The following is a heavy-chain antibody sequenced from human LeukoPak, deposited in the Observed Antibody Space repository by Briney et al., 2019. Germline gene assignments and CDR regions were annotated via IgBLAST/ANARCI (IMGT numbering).Heavy chain of an antibody. J-gene: IGHJ6*02. V-gene: IGHV1-2*06. CDR2: INPNSGGT. CDR1: GYTFTDYY. D-gene: IGHD2-2*01. Sequence: ASVKVSCKASGYTFTDYYMHWVRQAPGQGLEWMGRINPNSGGTNYAQKFQGRVTMTRDTSISTAYMELSRLRSDDTAVYYYARVWASRTTRANYGMDVWGQGTTVTVSS. CDR3: ARVWASRTTRANYGMDV.